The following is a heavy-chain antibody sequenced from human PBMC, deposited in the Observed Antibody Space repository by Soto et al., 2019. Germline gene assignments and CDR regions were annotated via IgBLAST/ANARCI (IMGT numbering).Heavy chain of an antibody. J-gene: IGHJ4*02. CDR3: ARVYRITMVRGELSEY. CDR1: GYTFTSYG. V-gene: IGHV1-18*01. D-gene: IGHD3-10*01. CDR2: ISAYNGNT. Sequence: QVQLVQSGAEVKKPGASVKVSCKASGYTFTSYGISWVRQAPGQGLEWMGWISAYNGNTNYAQKLQGRVTMTTDTFTSTAYMELRSLRSDDTAVYYCARVYRITMVRGELSEYWGQGTLVTVSS.